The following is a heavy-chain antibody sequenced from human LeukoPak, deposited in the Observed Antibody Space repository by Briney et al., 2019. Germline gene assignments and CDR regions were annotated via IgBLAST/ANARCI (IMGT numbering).Heavy chain of an antibody. V-gene: IGHV1-8*01. Sequence: ASVKVSCKASGYTYTSYDINWVRQATGQGLEWMGRMNPNSGNTGYAQKFQGRVTMTRNTSISTAYMELSSLRSEGTAVYYCARGRFYGSGSFLIRLYYYGMDVWGQGTTVTVSS. CDR2: MNPNSGNT. D-gene: IGHD3-10*01. J-gene: IGHJ6*02. CDR1: GYTYTSYD. CDR3: ARGRFYGSGSFLIRLYYYGMDV.